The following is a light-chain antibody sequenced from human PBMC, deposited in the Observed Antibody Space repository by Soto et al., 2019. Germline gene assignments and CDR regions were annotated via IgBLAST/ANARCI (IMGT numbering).Light chain of an antibody. CDR2: DVS. CDR3: SSYTSSSTLGI. CDR1: SSDVGGYNY. V-gene: IGLV2-14*01. J-gene: IGLJ2*01. Sequence: QSALTQPASVSGSPGQSITISCTGTSSDVGGYNYVSWYQQHPGKAPKLMIYDVSNRPSGVSNRFSGSKSGNTASLTISGLQAEGEADYHCSSYTSSSTLGIFGGGTQLTVL.